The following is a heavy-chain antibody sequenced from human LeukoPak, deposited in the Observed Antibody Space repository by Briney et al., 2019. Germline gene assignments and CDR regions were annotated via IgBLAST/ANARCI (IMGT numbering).Heavy chain of an antibody. Sequence: PGGSLRLSCAASGFTFSSYWMHWVRQAPGKGLVWVSGINSAGSSTSYAASVRGLFTISRDNARNTLYREMNSLRAEDTVVYYCARAEGYCSGGSCYSSWFDPWGQGTLVTVSS. J-gene: IGHJ5*02. CDR1: GFTFSSYW. CDR2: INSAGSST. D-gene: IGHD2-15*01. CDR3: ARAEGYCSGGSCYSSWFDP. V-gene: IGHV3-74*01.